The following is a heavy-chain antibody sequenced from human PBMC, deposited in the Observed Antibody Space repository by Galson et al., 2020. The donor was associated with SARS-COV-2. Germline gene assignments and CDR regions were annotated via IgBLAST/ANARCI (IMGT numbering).Heavy chain of an antibody. CDR3: ARDSQGGNDYNYLLF. J-gene: IGHJ4*02. Sequence: VKVSCKASGYTFTSYYIHWVRQAPGQGLEWMGVINPSGGATTYAQKFQGRVTMTSDTSTSTAYMELSSLRSGDTAVYYCARDSQGGNDYNYLLFWGQGTLVTVSS. D-gene: IGHD4-4*01. CDR1: GYTFTSYY. V-gene: IGHV1-46*01. CDR2: INPSGGAT.